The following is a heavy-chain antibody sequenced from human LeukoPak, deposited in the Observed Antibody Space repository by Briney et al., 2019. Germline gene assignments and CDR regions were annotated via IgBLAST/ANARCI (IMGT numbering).Heavy chain of an antibody. CDR1: GGSISSYY. CDR2: IYYSGST. J-gene: IGHJ5*02. CDR3: ARPGGPYDYAGLENWFDP. V-gene: IGHV4-59*12. Sequence: PSETLSLTCTVSGGSISSYYWSWIRQPPGKGLEWIGYIYYSGSTNYNPSLKSRVTISVDTSKNQFSLKLSSVTAADTAVYYCARPGGPYDYAGLENWFDPWGQGTLVTVSS. D-gene: IGHD4-23*01.